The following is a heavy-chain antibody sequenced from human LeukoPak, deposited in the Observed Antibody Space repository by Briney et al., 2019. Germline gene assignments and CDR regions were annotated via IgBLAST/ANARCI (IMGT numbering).Heavy chain of an antibody. J-gene: IGHJ3*02. Sequence: SETLSLTCTVSGGSISSSSYYWGWIRQPPGKGLEWIGSIYYSGSTYYNPSLKSRVTISVDTSKNQFSLKLSSVTAADTAVYYCARTIDSSSWYEGAFDIWGQGTMVTVSS. CDR2: IYYSGST. CDR3: ARTIDSSSWYEGAFDI. D-gene: IGHD6-13*01. V-gene: IGHV4-39*07. CDR1: GGSISSSSYY.